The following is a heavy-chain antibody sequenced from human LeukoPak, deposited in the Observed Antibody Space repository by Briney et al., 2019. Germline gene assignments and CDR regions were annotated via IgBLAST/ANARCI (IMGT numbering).Heavy chain of an antibody. CDR1: GASISSGYW. Sequence: SGTLSLTCAVSGASISSGYWWSWVRQPPGKGLEWIGEIYHSGSTNHNPSLKSRVTISVDKSKSQFSLNLSSVTAADTAVYYCARDDTGVIRGIRFHYWGQGTLVTVPS. D-gene: IGHD3-10*01. CDR2: IYHSGST. V-gene: IGHV4-4*02. CDR3: ARDDTGVIRGIRFHY. J-gene: IGHJ4*02.